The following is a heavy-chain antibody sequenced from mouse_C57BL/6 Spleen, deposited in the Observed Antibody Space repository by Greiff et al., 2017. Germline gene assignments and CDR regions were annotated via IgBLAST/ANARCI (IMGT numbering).Heavy chain of an antibody. Sequence: EVQLQQSGAELVRPGASVKLSCTASGFNIKDDYMHWVKQRPEQGLEWIGWIDPENGDTEYASKFQGKATITADTSSNTAYLQLSSLTSEETAVYYCTTTTVVANYYAMDYWGQGTSVTVSS. V-gene: IGHV14-4*01. CDR1: GFNIKDDY. J-gene: IGHJ4*01. D-gene: IGHD1-1*01. CDR2: IDPENGDT. CDR3: TTTTVVANYYAMDY.